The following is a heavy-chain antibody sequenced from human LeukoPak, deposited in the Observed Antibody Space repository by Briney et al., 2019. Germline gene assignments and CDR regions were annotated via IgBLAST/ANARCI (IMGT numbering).Heavy chain of an antibody. D-gene: IGHD4-17*01. CDR2: IYRGGST. J-gene: IGHJ6*02. V-gene: IGHV3-53*01. CDR1: GFXFSSYE. CDR3: TSATAVTGYGMDV. Sequence: GGSLRLSCGASGFXFSSYEMNWVRQAPGKGLEWVSDIYRGGSTYNADSVKGRFTISRDNSKNTLYLQMNSLRAEDTAVYFCTSATAVTGYGMDVWGQGTTVTV.